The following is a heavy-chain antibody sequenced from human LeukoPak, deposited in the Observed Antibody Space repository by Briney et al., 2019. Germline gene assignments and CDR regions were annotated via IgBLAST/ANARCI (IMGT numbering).Heavy chain of an antibody. D-gene: IGHD1-26*01. CDR1: GGTFSSYA. Sequence: SVKVSCKAYGGTFSSYAIRWVRQAPGQGLEWMGGIIPIFGTANYAQKFQGRVTITADESTSTAYMKLSSLRSEDTAVYYCARDKWELPYYWGQGTLVTVSS. V-gene: IGHV1-69*13. CDR3: ARDKWELPYY. CDR2: IIPIFGTA. J-gene: IGHJ4*02.